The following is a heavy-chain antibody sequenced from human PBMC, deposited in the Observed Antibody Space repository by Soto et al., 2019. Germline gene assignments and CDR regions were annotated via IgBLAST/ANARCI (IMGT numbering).Heavy chain of an antibody. D-gene: IGHD1-26*01. V-gene: IGHV3-7*01. CDR2: IKQDGSEN. Sequence: GGSLRLSCAASGFTFSSYWMSWVRQAPGKGLEWVANIKQDGSENYYVDSVKGRFTIARENAKNSLYLHMTRMRADETAVYYSACDGVVGATPHDAFDIWGQGTMVTVSS. J-gene: IGHJ3*02. CDR3: ACDGVVGATPHDAFDI. CDR1: GFTFSSYW.